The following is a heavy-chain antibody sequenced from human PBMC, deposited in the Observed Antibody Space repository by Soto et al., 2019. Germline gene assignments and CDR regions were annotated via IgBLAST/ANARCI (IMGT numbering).Heavy chain of an antibody. CDR2: SYYSGTT. V-gene: IGHV4-39*01. Sequence: SETLSLSCTVSGASISVHSYYWTWIRQPPGKGLEWIGSSYYSGTTYFNPSLKSRATISVDTSKNQFSLRLTSVTAADTAIYYCTRRYNWNYNSFDPWGPGALVTVSS. D-gene: IGHD1-20*01. CDR3: TRRYNWNYNSFDP. J-gene: IGHJ5*02. CDR1: GASISVHSYY.